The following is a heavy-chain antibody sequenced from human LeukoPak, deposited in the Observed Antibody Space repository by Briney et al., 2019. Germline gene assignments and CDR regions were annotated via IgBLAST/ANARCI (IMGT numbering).Heavy chain of an antibody. J-gene: IGHJ6*03. V-gene: IGHV3-23*01. CDR1: GFTYSTYA. Sequence: GGSLTPSSATSGFTYSTYAMSWARQAPGKGLEWVSSISGSGESSDYADSAKGRFTISRDNSNNMLYLHMNSLRAEDTAVYYCAKPRSGRGFYYYMDYRGKGTMVAVSS. CDR2: ISGSGESS. D-gene: IGHD1-26*01. CDR3: AKPRSGRGFYYYMDY.